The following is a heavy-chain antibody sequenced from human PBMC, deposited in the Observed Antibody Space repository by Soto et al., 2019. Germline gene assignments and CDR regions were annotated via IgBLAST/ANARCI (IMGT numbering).Heavy chain of an antibody. V-gene: IGHV5-51*01. Sequence: GESLKISCKAAGYIIKNYWIGWVRQMPGQGLEWMGIIFPDDSDTRYSPSFQGHVTISVDKSISTAYVQWSSLKASDSAIYYCFRGGVTSRTFDYWGQGTLVTVSS. J-gene: IGHJ4*02. CDR3: FRGGVTSRTFDY. D-gene: IGHD3-16*01. CDR2: IFPDDSDT. CDR1: GYIIKNYW.